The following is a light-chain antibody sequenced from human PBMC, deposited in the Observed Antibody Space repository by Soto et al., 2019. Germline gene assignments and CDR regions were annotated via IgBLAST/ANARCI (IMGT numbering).Light chain of an antibody. J-gene: IGLJ2*01. CDR3: SSYSSSSHVV. V-gene: IGLV2-14*01. Sequence: QSALTQPASVSGSPGQSITISCTGTSSDVGGYDYASWYQQHPGKAPKLMIFDVSSRPSGVSNRFSGSKSGNTASLTISGLQAEDEADYYCSSYSSSSHVVFGGGTKLTVL. CDR1: SSDVGGYDY. CDR2: DVS.